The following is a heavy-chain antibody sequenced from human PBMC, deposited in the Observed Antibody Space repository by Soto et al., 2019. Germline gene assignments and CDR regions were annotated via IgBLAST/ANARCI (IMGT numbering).Heavy chain of an antibody. D-gene: IGHD1-7*01. J-gene: IGHJ4*02. CDR2: IYYSGST. Sequence: SETLSLTCTVSGGSISSSSYYWGWIRQPPGKGLEWIGSIYYSGSTYYNPSLKSRVTISVDTSKNQFSLKLSSVTAADTAVYYCARHRETGTTDYWGQGTLVTVSS. CDR1: GGSISSSSYY. CDR3: ARHRETGTTDY. V-gene: IGHV4-39*01.